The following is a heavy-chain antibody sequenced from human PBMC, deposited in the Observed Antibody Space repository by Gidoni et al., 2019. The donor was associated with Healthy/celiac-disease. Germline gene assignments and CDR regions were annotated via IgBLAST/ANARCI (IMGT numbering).Heavy chain of an antibody. D-gene: IGHD6-19*01. CDR1: GFTFSSYS. J-gene: IGHJ4*02. Sequence: EVQLVESGGGLVKPGGSLRLSGAASGFTFSSYSMNWVRQAPGKGLEWVSSISSSSSYIYYADSVKGRFTISRDNAKNSLYLQMNSLRAEDTAVYYCARDGEQWLVFDYWGQGTLVTVSS. CDR3: ARDGEQWLVFDY. CDR2: ISSSSSYI. V-gene: IGHV3-21*01.